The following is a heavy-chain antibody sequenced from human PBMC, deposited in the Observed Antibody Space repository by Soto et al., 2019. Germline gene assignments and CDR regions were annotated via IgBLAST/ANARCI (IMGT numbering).Heavy chain of an antibody. V-gene: IGHV3-30-3*01. Sequence: GGSLRLSCAASGFTFSSYAMHWVRQAPGKGLEWVAVISYDGSNKYYADSVKGRFTISRDNSKNTLYLQMNSLRAEDTAVYYCARDRLQYYYYGMDVWGQGTTVTVSS. CDR1: GFTFSSYA. D-gene: IGHD4-4*01. CDR2: ISYDGSNK. J-gene: IGHJ6*02. CDR3: ARDRLQYYYYGMDV.